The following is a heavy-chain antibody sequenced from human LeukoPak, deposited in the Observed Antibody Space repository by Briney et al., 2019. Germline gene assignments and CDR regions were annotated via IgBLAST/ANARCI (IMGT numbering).Heavy chain of an antibody. J-gene: IGHJ3*02. CDR1: GYTFTSYG. CDR2: ISAYNGNT. CDR3: ARDSEPYYYDSSGYPNDAFDI. V-gene: IGHV1-18*01. Sequence: GASVKVSCKASGYTFTSYGISWVRQAPGQGLEWMGWISAYNGNTNYAQKLQGRVTMTTDTSTSTAYMELRSLRSDDTAVYYCARDSEPYYYDSSGYPNDAFDIRGRGTMVTVSS. D-gene: IGHD3-22*01.